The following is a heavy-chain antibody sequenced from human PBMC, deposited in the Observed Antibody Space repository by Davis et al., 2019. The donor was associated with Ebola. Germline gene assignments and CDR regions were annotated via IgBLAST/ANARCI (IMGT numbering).Heavy chain of an antibody. CDR2: ISSSGSTI. D-gene: IGHD2-2*01. J-gene: IGHJ6*02. Sequence: PGGSLRLSCAASGFTFSSYSMYWIRQAPGKGLEWVSYISSSGSTIYYADSVKGRFTISRDNAKNSLYLQMNSLRAEDTAVYYCARGDIVVVPAAIVDYYYYGMDVWGQGTTVTVSS. CDR1: GFTFSSYS. CDR3: ARGDIVVVPAAIVDYYYYGMDV. V-gene: IGHV3-48*04.